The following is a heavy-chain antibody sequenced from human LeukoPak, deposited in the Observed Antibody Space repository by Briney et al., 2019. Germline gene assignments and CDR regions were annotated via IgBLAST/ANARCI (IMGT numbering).Heavy chain of an antibody. CDR3: ARDYDSSGYPLDY. Sequence: ASVKVSCKASGYTFTGYYMHWVRQAPGQGLERMGWINPNSGGTNYAQKFQGRVTMTRDTSISTAYMELSRLRSDDTAVYYCARDYDSSGYPLDYWGQGTLVTVSS. D-gene: IGHD3-22*01. CDR2: INPNSGGT. CDR1: GYTFTGYY. V-gene: IGHV1-2*02. J-gene: IGHJ4*02.